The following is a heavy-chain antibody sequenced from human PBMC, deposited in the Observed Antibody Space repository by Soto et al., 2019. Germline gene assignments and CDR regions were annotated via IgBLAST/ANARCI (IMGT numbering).Heavy chain of an antibody. Sequence: PVGSLRLSCAASGFTFSSYWMSRVRQAPGKGLEWVANIKQDGSEKYYVDSVKGRFTISRDNAKNSLYLQMNSLRAEDTAVYYCARERSSGYFSWFDPWGQGTLVTVSS. CDR1: GFTFSSYW. CDR2: IKQDGSEK. V-gene: IGHV3-7*01. D-gene: IGHD3-22*01. J-gene: IGHJ5*02. CDR3: ARERSSGYFSWFDP.